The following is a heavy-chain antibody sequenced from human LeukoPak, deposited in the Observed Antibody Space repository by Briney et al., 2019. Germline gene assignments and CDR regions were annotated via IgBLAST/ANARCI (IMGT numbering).Heavy chain of an antibody. CDR2: ISSSTHYI. V-gene: IGHV3-21*01. Sequence: PGGSLRLSCAASGFTFSSYSMNWVRQAPGKGLEWVSSISSSTHYIYYADSLKGRFTISRDNAKRSLYLRMNSLRAEDTAVYYCARVRTSVTNHFDYWGQGTQVTVSS. CDR3: ARVRTSVTNHFDY. J-gene: IGHJ4*02. D-gene: IGHD4-11*01. CDR1: GFTFSSYS.